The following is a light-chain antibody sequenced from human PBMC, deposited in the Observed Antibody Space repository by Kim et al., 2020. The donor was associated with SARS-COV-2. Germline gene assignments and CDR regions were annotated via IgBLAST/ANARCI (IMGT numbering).Light chain of an antibody. CDR3: QQNDNSFLT. CDR1: QSLSSSY. J-gene: IGKJ1*01. Sequence: EIVLTQSPGTLSLSPGERATLSCRASQSLSSSYLACYQQRPGQAPRLLIYESSNRATGIPDRCSGSASGTNITLTISRLEPEDFAVYYCQQNDNSFLTFGLGTKVDIK. CDR2: ESS. V-gene: IGKV3-20*01.